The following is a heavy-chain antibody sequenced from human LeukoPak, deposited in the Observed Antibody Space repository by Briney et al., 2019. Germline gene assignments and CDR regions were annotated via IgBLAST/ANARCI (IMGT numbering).Heavy chain of an antibody. D-gene: IGHD4-11*01. J-gene: IGHJ4*02. CDR3: ARVPHDYSDYVAY. V-gene: IGHV3-74*01. Sequence: PGGSLRLSCTASGFTFTSHWMHWVRQVPGKGLVWVSRINGDGSGTNHADSVKGRFTISRDNAQNSLFLQMSSLRAEDTAVYFCARVPHDYSDYVAYWGQGMLVTVSS. CDR1: GFTFTSHW. CDR2: INGDGSGT.